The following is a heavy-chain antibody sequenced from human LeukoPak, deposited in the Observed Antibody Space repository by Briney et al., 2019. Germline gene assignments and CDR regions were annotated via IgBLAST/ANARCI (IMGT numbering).Heavy chain of an antibody. Sequence: GGSLRLSCATSGFTFSNSWMTWVRQAPGKGLEWVSVIYSGGSTYYADSVKGRFTISRDNSKNTLYLQMNSLRAEDTAVYYCAREGGYDAFDIWGQGTMVTVSS. CDR2: IYSGGST. V-gene: IGHV3-53*01. CDR1: GFTFSNSW. J-gene: IGHJ3*02. D-gene: IGHD3-22*01. CDR3: AREGGYDAFDI.